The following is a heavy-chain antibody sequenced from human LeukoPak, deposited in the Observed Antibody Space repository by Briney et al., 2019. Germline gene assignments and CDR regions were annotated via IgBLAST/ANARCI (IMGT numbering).Heavy chain of an antibody. D-gene: IGHD5-24*01. J-gene: IGHJ4*02. Sequence: GGSLRLSCAASGVTVNSNYMNWVRQAPGKGLQWVSVIYSGGTTYYADSVKGRFTISRDNSKNTLYLQMNSLRAEDTAVYYCARALLVRNGYNYSPNSFDYWGQGTLVTVSS. CDR2: IYSGGTT. V-gene: IGHV3-53*01. CDR3: ARALLVRNGYNYSPNSFDY. CDR1: GVTVNSNY.